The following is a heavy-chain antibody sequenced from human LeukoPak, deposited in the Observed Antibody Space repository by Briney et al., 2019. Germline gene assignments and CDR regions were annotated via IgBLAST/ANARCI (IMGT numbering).Heavy chain of an antibody. Sequence: EASVKVSCKASGYTFTSYGISWMRQAPGQGLEWMGWISAYNGNTNYAQKLQGRVTMTTDTSTSTAYMELRSLRSDDTAVYYCARVRLGNSSPYYYGMDVWGKGTTVTVSS. CDR1: GYTFTSYG. CDR3: ARVRLGNSSPYYYGMDV. D-gene: IGHD6-13*01. V-gene: IGHV1-18*04. CDR2: ISAYNGNT. J-gene: IGHJ6*04.